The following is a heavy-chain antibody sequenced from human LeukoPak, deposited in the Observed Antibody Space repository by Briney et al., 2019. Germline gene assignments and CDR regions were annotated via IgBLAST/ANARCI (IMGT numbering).Heavy chain of an antibody. CDR3: ARAQYLDY. CDR1: GFTFSSYW. CDR2: IKDDGSEK. Sequence: GGSLRLSCAASGFTFSSYWMSWVRQAPGKGLEWVAKIKDDGSEKYYVDSVKGRFTISRDNAKNSLYLQMNRLRADDTAVYYCARAQYLDYWGQGTLVTVSS. V-gene: IGHV3-7*04. J-gene: IGHJ4*02.